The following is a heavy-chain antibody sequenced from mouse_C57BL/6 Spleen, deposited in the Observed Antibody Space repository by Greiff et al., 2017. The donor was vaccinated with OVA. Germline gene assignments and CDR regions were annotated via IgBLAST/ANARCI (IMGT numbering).Heavy chain of an antibody. J-gene: IGHJ3*01. CDR2: ILPGSGST. CDR3: ARGGGYDPFAY. Sequence: VQLQQSGAELMKPGASVKLSCKATGYTFTGYWIEWVKQRPGHGLEWIGEILPGSGSTNYNEKFKGKATFTADTSSNTAYMQLSSLTTEDPAIYYCARGGGYDPFAYWGQGTLVTVSA. D-gene: IGHD2-2*01. V-gene: IGHV1-9*01. CDR1: GYTFTGYW.